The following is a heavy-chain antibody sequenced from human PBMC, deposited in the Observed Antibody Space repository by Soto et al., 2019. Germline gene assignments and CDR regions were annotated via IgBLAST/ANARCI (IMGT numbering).Heavy chain of an antibody. CDR2: MIIDETTT. CDR1: GFTFSSYW. V-gene: IGHV3-74*01. D-gene: IGHD1-26*01. CDR3: AGGQEDLAVNFDY. J-gene: IGHJ4*02. Sequence: GGSLRLSCAVSGFTFSSYWLHWVRQAPRKGLAWFSRMIIDETTTTYADSAKGRFTISRANAKNTLYLQINSRGPEATPVYYCAGGQEDLAVNFDYWGQGTSVTVSS.